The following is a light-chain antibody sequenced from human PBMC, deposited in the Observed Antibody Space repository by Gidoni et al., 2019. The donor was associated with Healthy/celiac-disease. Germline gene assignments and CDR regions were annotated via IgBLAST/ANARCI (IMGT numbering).Light chain of an antibody. V-gene: IGLV3-19*01. CDR3: NSRNSSGHRVV. CDR1: SLRSYN. J-gene: IGLJ2*01. CDR2: GKN. Sequence: TCRGDSLRSYNASWYQQKPGQAPVLVIYGKNNRPSGITDRFSGSSSGKTASLTITEAQAEDEADYYCNSRNSSGHRVVFGGGTKLTVL.